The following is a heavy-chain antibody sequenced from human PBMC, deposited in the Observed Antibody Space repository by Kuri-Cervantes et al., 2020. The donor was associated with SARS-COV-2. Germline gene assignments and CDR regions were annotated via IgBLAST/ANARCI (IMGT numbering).Heavy chain of an antibody. CDR2: IYYSGST. V-gene: IGHV4-59*11. CDR3: ARSSGPRPGDMDV. Sequence: CTVSGGSISSHYWSWIRQPPGKGLEWIGYIYYSGSTNYNPSLKSRVTISVDTSKNQFSLKLSSVTAADTAVYYCARSSGPRPGDMDVWGKGTTVTVSS. D-gene: IGHD6-19*01. J-gene: IGHJ6*03. CDR1: GGSISSHY.